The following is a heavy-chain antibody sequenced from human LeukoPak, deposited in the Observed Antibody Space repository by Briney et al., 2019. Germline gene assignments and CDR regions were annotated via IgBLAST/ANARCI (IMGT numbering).Heavy chain of an antibody. D-gene: IGHD3-3*01. J-gene: IGHJ5*02. Sequence: SETLSLTCTVSGGSISSYYWSWIRQPPGKGLEWIGYIYYSGSTYYNPSLKSRVTISVDTSKNQFSLKLSSVTAATTAVYYCASLHDFWSPFDPWGQGTLVTVSS. V-gene: IGHV4-59*01. CDR2: IYYSGST. CDR3: ASLHDFWSPFDP. CDR1: GGSISSYY.